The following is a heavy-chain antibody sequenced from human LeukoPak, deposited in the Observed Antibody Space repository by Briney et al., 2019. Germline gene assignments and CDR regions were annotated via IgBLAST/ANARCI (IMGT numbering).Heavy chain of an antibody. CDR3: VAGYCSSASCPMAAKYFQH. V-gene: IGHV3-64D*06. D-gene: IGHD2-2*01. CDR2: ISSNGGST. J-gene: IGHJ1*01. Sequence: GGSLRLSCSASGFTFSSYAMHWVRQAPGKGLEYVSAISSNGGSTYYADSVKGRFTISRDNSKNTLYLQLTRLSPEATAVNNWVAGYCSSASCPMAAKYFQHWGKGTLVTVPS. CDR1: GFTFSSYA.